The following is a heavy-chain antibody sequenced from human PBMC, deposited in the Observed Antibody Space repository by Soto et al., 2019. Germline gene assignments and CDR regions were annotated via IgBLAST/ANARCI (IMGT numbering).Heavy chain of an antibody. CDR3: AGDLGGRPAY. V-gene: IGHV3-74*03. D-gene: IGHD2-15*01. Sequence: EGQLVESGGGLVQPGGSLRLSCTVSGFTFSTYWMNWVRQAPGKGLDWVSLINPDGSTTTYAESVKGRFTIFRDNAKNTVYLQMTSMRVEDTAVYYCAGDLGGRPAYWGQGTLVTVSS. J-gene: IGHJ4*02. CDR2: INPDGSTT. CDR1: GFTFSTYW.